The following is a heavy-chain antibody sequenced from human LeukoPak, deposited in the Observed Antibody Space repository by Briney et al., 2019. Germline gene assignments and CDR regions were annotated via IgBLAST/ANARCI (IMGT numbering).Heavy chain of an antibody. CDR2: ISYDGSNK. J-gene: IGHJ4*02. Sequence: GGSLRLSCAASGFTFSSYGMHWVRQAPGKGLEWVAVISYDGSNKYYADSVKGRFTISRDNSENTLYLQMNSLRAEDTAVYYCAKDPRTSWSGPFDYWGQGTLVTVSS. V-gene: IGHV3-30*18. CDR1: GFTFSSYG. D-gene: IGHD1-14*01. CDR3: AKDPRTSWSGPFDY.